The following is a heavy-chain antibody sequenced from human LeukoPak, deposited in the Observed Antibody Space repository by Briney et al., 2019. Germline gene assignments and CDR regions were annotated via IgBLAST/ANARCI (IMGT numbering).Heavy chain of an antibody. J-gene: IGHJ4*02. Sequence: SETLSLTCTVSGGSISSYYWSWIRQPPGKGLEWIGYIYYSGSTNYNPSLKSRVTISVDTSNNQFSLKLSSVTAADTAVYYCARHGSSWYSTPLDYWGQGTLVTVSS. V-gene: IGHV4-59*08. CDR2: IYYSGST. CDR3: ARHGSSWYSTPLDY. D-gene: IGHD6-13*01. CDR1: GGSISSYY.